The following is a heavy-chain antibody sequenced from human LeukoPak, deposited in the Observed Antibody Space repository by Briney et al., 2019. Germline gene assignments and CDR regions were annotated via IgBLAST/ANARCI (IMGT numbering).Heavy chain of an antibody. D-gene: IGHD1-26*01. CDR2: ISYDGSNK. J-gene: IGHJ5*02. CDR1: GFTFSSYG. Sequence: PGGSLRLSCAASGFTFSSYGMHWVRQAPGKGLEWVAVISYDGSNKYYADSVKGRFTISRDNSKNTLYLQMNSLRAEDTAVYYCAKVESGSHRTMFDPWGQGTLVTVSS. V-gene: IGHV3-30*18. CDR3: AKVESGSHRTMFDP.